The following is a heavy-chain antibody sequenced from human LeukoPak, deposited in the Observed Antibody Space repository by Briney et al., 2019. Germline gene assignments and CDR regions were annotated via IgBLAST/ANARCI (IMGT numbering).Heavy chain of an antibody. D-gene: IGHD3-16*01. J-gene: IGHJ1*01. CDR2: ISWDGGST. V-gene: IGHV3-43D*03. CDR1: GFTFDDYA. Sequence: GGSLRLSCAASGFTFDDYAMHWVRQAPGKGLEWVSVISWDGGSTYYADSVKGRFTISRDNAKNTLYLQMNSLRAEDTAVYFCLYGGYFQHWGQGTLVTVSS. CDR3: LYGGYFQH.